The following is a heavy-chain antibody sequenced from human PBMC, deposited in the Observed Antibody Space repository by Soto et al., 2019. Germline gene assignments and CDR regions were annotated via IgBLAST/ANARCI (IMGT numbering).Heavy chain of an antibody. V-gene: IGHV4-38-2*02. CDR2: IYHSGST. Sequence: SETLSLTYAVSGYYISSGYYWGWIRQPPGKGLEWIGSIYHSGSTYYNPSLKSRVTISVDTSKNQFSLKLSSVTAADTAVYYCARDAPRRYSGYDPPSLNYWGQGTLVTVSS. CDR1: GYYISSGYY. J-gene: IGHJ4*02. CDR3: ARDAPRRYSGYDPPSLNY. D-gene: IGHD5-12*01.